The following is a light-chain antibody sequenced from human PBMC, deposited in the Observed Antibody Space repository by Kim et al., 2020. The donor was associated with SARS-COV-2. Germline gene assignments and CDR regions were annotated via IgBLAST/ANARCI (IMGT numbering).Light chain of an antibody. CDR1: QSISRH. J-gene: IGKJ4*01. Sequence: DIQMTQSPSSLSASVGDRVTISCRASQSISRHLNWYQQKPGKAPKLLIYAASSLQSGVPSRFSGSGSGTDFTLTISSLQPEYFATYYFQQSYSTLTFGGGTKVDIK. V-gene: IGKV1-39*01. CDR2: AAS. CDR3: QQSYSTLT.